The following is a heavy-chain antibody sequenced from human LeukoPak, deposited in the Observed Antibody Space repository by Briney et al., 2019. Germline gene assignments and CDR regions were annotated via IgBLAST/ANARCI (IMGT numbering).Heavy chain of an antibody. D-gene: IGHD1-7*01. Sequence: PGGSLRLSCAASGFTFSDYYMSWIRQAPGKGLEWVSYISSSGSTIYYADSVKGRFTISRDNAKNSLYLQMNSLRAEDTAVYYCARDNPYNWNYGAAFDIWGQGTMVTVSS. CDR2: ISSSGSTI. CDR1: GFTFSDYY. J-gene: IGHJ3*02. V-gene: IGHV3-11*01. CDR3: ARDNPYNWNYGAAFDI.